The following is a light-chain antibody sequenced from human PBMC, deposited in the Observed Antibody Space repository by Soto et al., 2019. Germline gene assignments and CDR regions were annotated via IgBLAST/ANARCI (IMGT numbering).Light chain of an antibody. CDR3: YQYGSTPPT. CDR1: QSVSSSY. V-gene: IGKV3-20*01. J-gene: IGKJ1*01. CDR2: GAS. Sequence: ETVLTQSPGTLSLSPGERAILSCRASQSVSSSYLAWYQQKPGQAPRLLIYGASTRATGIPDRFSGSGSGTDFTLTISRLEPEDFVVFYCYQYGSTPPTFGQGTKVEIK.